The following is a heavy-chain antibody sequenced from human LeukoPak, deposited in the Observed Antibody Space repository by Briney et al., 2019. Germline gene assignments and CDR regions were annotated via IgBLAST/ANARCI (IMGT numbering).Heavy chain of an antibody. Sequence: PGGSLRLSCAASGFMFSSFWMGWVRQAPGKGPEWVANIGPGSDTYYVESVRGRFTISRDNAQSSLYLQTDSLRGDDSAVYYCGRWGVSAGLDRWGQGTLVTVSS. CDR3: GRWGVSAGLDR. J-gene: IGHJ5*02. D-gene: IGHD3-10*01. V-gene: IGHV3-7*01. CDR2: IGPGSDT. CDR1: GFMFSSFW.